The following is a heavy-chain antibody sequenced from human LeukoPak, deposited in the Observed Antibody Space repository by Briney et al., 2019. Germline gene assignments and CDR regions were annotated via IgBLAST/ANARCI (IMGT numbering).Heavy chain of an antibody. CDR2: IYPGDSDT. CDR3: ARSFTPHYSSSWQT. CDR1: GYNLSTYW. Sequence: GESLKISCKGSGYNLSTYWIAWVRQMPGKGLEWMGIIYPGDSDTRYSPSFQGQVTISADKSISTAYLQWSSLKASDTAMYYCARSFTPHYSSSWQTWGQGTLVTVSS. J-gene: IGHJ4*02. V-gene: IGHV5-51*01. D-gene: IGHD6-13*01.